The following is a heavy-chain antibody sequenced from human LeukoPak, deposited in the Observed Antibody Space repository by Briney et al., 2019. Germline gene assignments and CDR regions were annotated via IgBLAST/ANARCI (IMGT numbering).Heavy chain of an antibody. D-gene: IGHD6-13*01. CDR3: ATRGGVSSSWHDY. V-gene: IGHV3-21*01. J-gene: IGHJ4*02. CDR2: ISSSRSYI. Sequence: PGGSLRLSCAASGFTFSSYSMNWVRQAPGKGLEWVSFISSSRSYIYYADSVKGRFTISRDNAKNSLYLQMNSLRAEDTAVYYCATRGGVSSSWHDYWGQGTLVTVSS. CDR1: GFTFSSYS.